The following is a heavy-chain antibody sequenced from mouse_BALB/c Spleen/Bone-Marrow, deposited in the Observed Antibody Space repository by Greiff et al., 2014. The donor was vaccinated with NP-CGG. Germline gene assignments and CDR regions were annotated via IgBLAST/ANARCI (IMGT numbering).Heavy chain of an antibody. CDR1: GFTFSSFG. V-gene: IGHV5-17*02. CDR2: ISSGSSTI. Sequence: EVQRVESGGGLVQPGGSRKLSCAASGFTFSSFGMHWVRQTPEKGMEWVAYISSGSSTIYYADTMKGRFTISRDNPKNTLFLQVTSLRSEDTAMYYCTRGGNWDDFDYWGQGTTLTVSS. CDR3: TRGGNWDDFDY. J-gene: IGHJ2*01. D-gene: IGHD4-1*01.